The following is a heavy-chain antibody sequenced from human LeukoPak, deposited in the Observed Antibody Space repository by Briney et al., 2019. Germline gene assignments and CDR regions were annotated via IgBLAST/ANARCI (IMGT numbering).Heavy chain of an antibody. CDR1: GFTFSSYA. J-gene: IGHJ4*02. CDR3: ASPLSSGWYYFDY. CDR2: ISYDGSNK. D-gene: IGHD6-19*01. V-gene: IGHV3-30-3*01. Sequence: GGSLRLSCAASGFTFSSYAMHWVRQAPGKGLEWVAVISYDGSNKYYADSVKGRFTISRDNSKNTLYLQMNSLRAEDTAVCYCASPLSSGWYYFDYWGQGTLVTVSS.